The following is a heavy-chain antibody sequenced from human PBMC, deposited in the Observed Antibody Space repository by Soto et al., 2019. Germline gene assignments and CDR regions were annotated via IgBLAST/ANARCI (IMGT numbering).Heavy chain of an antibody. CDR2: IFISGST. CDR3: ASALLDYGDFYFDN. J-gene: IGHJ4*02. CDR1: GGSIGSYY. D-gene: IGHD4-17*01. V-gene: IGHV4-4*07. Sequence: QVQLQESGPGLVKPSETLSLTCTVSGGSIGSYYWIWIRQSAGKGLEWIGRIFISGSTNYNPSLESRVTMSVDTSKNQFSVKLSSVTAADTAVYYCASALLDYGDFYFDNWGQGTLVTVYS.